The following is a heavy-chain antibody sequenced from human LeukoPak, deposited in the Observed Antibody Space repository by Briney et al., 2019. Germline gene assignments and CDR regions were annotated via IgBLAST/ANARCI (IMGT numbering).Heavy chain of an antibody. CDR2: IYYSGST. CDR3: ARPHSNIAAAAIDY. D-gene: IGHD6-13*01. CDR1: GGSISSSSYY. J-gene: IGHJ4*02. V-gene: IGHV4-39*01. Sequence: PSETLSLTCTVSGGSISSSSYYWGWIRQPPGKGLEWIGSIYYSGSTYYNPSLKSRVTISVDTSKNQFSLKLSSVTAADTAVYYCARPHSNIAAAAIDYWGQGTLVTVSS.